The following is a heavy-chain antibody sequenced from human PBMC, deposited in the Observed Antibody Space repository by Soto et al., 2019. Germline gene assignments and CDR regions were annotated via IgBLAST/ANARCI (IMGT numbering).Heavy chain of an antibody. D-gene: IGHD6-25*01. J-gene: IGHJ5*02. V-gene: IGHV4-38-2*02. CDR3: AKDAATRGWFDP. CDR2: ILHTGST. Sequence: SETLSLTCAVSGYSINSGYYWGWIRQPPGKGLQWIGNILHTGSTYYNPSLTSRATISVDTSRNQISLRLRSVTAADTAIYYCAKDAATRGWFDPWGQGTLVTVSS. CDR1: GYSINSGYY.